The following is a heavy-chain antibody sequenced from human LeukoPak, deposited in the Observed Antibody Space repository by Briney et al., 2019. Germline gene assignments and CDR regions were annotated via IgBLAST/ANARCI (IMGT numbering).Heavy chain of an antibody. Sequence: PSETLSLTCAVYGGSFSGYYWSWIRQPPGKGLEWIGEINHSGSTNYNPSLKSRVTISVDTSKNQFSLKLSSVTAADTAVYYCARAFLGYSSSWRAEYFQHWGQGTLVTVSS. V-gene: IGHV4-34*01. CDR1: GGSFSGYY. CDR3: ARAFLGYSSSWRAEYFQH. CDR2: INHSGST. D-gene: IGHD6-13*01. J-gene: IGHJ1*01.